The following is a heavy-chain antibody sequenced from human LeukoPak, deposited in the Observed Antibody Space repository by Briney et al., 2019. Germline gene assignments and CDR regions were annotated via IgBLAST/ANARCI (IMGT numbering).Heavy chain of an antibody. CDR1: RASLNSTDYC. J-gene: IGHJ5*02. V-gene: IGHV4-39*07. D-gene: IGHD1-1*01. Sequence: SETLSLTCSVSRASLNSTDYCWGWVRQPPGKGLEWIGTIYYRGNTYYNPSLTSRVTISVDTSKNQFSLKLSSVTAADTAVYYCARGISTERRHNEGFDPWGQGTLVTVSS. CDR3: ARGISTERRHNEGFDP. CDR2: IYYRGNT.